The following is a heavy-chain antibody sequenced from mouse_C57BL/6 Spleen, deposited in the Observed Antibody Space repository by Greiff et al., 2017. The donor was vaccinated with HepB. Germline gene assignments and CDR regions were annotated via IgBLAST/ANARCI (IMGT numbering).Heavy chain of an antibody. D-gene: IGHD2-1*01. CDR2: ISSKSHNYAT. CDR1: GFSFNTYA. CDR3: VRNGDGKPISY. V-gene: IGHV10-1*01. J-gene: IGHJ3*01. Sequence: EVKLMESGGGLVQPKGSLKLSCAASGFSFNTYAMNWVRQAPGKGLEWVARISSKSHNYATYYADSVKDRFTIYRDDSESMLYLQMNNLKTEDTDMYYCVRNGDGKPISYWGQGTLVTVSA.